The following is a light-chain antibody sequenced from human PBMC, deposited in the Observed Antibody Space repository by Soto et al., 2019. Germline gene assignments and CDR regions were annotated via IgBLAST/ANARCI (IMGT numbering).Light chain of an antibody. CDR2: AAS. J-gene: IGKJ4*01. Sequence: DIQLTQSPSFLSASVGDRVTITCRASQGISSYLAWYQQKPGKAPKLLIYAASTLQSEVPSRFSGSGSGTEFTLTISSLQPEDFATYYCQQLNSYPPTFGGGTKVEIK. V-gene: IGKV1-9*01. CDR3: QQLNSYPPT. CDR1: QGISSY.